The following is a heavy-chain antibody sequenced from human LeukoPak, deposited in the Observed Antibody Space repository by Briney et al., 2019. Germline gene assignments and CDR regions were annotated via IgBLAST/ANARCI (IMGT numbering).Heavy chain of an antibody. CDR1: GYTFTGYY. CDR3: ARYGDYSNYYYYGMDV. J-gene: IGHJ6*02. D-gene: IGHD4-11*01. Sequence: GASVKVSCKASGYTFTGYYMHWVRQAPGQGLEWMGGIIPIFGTANYAQKFQGRVTITADESTSTAYMELSSLRSEDTAVYYCARYGDYSNYYYYGMDVWGQGTTVTVSS. CDR2: IIPIFGTA. V-gene: IGHV1-69*13.